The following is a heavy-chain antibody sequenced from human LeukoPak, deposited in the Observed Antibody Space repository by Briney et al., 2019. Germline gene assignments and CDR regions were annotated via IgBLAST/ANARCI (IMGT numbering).Heavy chain of an antibody. V-gene: IGHV1-18*01. D-gene: IGHD2-15*01. J-gene: IGHJ5*02. CDR1: GYTFTNYG. Sequence: ASVKVSFRASGYTFTNYGISWVRQAPGQGLEWMGWISANNGNTNYAQKLQGRVTMTRDTSTSTVYMELRSLTPDDTAVYYCTRVVVGATNWFDPRGQGTLVTVS. CDR3: TRVVVGATNWFDP. CDR2: ISANNGNT.